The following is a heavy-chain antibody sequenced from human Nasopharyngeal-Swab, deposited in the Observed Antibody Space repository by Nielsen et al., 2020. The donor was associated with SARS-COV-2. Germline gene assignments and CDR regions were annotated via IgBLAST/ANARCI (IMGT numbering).Heavy chain of an antibody. CDR3: ARVGSSWYPHYYGMDV. V-gene: IGHV1-2*06. Sequence: ASVKVSCKASGYTFTGYYMHWVRQAPGQGLEWMGRINPNSGGTNYAQKFQGRVTMTRDTSISTAYMELSRLRSDDTAVYYCARVGSSWYPHYYGMDVWGQGTTVTVSS. J-gene: IGHJ6*02. D-gene: IGHD6-13*01. CDR1: GYTFTGYY. CDR2: INPNSGGT.